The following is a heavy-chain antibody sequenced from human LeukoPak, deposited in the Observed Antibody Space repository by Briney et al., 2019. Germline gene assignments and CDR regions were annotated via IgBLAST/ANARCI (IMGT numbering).Heavy chain of an antibody. J-gene: IGHJ3*02. CDR2: IYYNGST. CDR3: ATQHDPSWKGRNAFDI. V-gene: IGHV4-59*01. CDR1: GGSISSYY. D-gene: IGHD1-1*01. Sequence: SETLSLTCTVSGGSISSYYWSWIRQPPGKGLEWLGYIYYNGSTNYNPSLKSRSTISVDTSTNQFSLKLSSVTAADTAVYYCATQHDPSWKGRNAFDIWGQGTMVTVSS.